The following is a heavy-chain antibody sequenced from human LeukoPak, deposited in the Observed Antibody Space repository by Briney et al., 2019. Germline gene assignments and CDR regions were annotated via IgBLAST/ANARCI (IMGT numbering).Heavy chain of an antibody. D-gene: IGHD6-19*01. Sequence: GGSLRLSCAASGFTVSSNYMSWVRQAPGKGLEWVSVIYSGGSTYYADSVKGRFTISRDNSKNTLYLQMNSLRAKDTAVYYCARAYSSGWYKYYFDYWGQGTLVTVSS. J-gene: IGHJ4*02. V-gene: IGHV3-53*01. CDR1: GFTVSSNY. CDR2: IYSGGST. CDR3: ARAYSSGWYKYYFDY.